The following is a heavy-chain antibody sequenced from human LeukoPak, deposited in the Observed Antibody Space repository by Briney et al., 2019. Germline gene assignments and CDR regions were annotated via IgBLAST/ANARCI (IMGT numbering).Heavy chain of an antibody. Sequence: GGSLRLSCAASGFTFSSYSMNWVRQAPGKGLEWVSSISSSSSYIYYADSVKGRFTISRDNAKNSLYLQMNSLRAEDTAVYYCARGSVDTAMVYYYYYYMDVWGKGTTVTVSS. D-gene: IGHD5-18*01. CDR2: ISSSSSYI. CDR1: GFTFSSYS. V-gene: IGHV3-21*01. CDR3: ARGSVDTAMVYYYYYYMDV. J-gene: IGHJ6*03.